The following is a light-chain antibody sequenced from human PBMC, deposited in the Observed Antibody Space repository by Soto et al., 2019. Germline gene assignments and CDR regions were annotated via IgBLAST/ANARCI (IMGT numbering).Light chain of an antibody. CDR2: AAS. V-gene: IGKV1-39*01. CDR1: QSISIY. CDR3: QQSCSNPPFT. J-gene: IGKJ3*01. Sequence: DIQMTQSPSSLSASVGDRVTITCRASQSISIYLNWYQQKPGKAHKLLIYAASSLQSGVPSRFSADGSGTDFTLTISSLQPEDFETYYCQQSCSNPPFTFGPGTKVDIK.